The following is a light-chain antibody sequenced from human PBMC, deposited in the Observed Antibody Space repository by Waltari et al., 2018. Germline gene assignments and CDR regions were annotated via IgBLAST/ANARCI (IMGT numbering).Light chain of an antibody. CDR1: QGISSY. V-gene: IGKV1-9*01. J-gene: IGKJ4*01. Sequence: IQLTQSPSSLSASVGDSVPITCRASQGISSYLAWYQQKPGTAPKLLIYAASTLQSGVPSRFSGSGSGTDFTLTISSLQPEDFATYYCQQLNSYPLTFGGGTKVEI. CDR3: QQLNSYPLT. CDR2: AAS.